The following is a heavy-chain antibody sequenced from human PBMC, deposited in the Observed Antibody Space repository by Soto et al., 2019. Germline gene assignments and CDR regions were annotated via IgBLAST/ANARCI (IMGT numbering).Heavy chain of an antibody. CDR3: AKEHNYYDILTGYYNY. CDR2: ISGNGGST. D-gene: IGHD3-9*01. Sequence: GGSLRLSCAASGFTFSSYAMSWVRQAPGKGLERVSAISGNGGSTYYADSVKGRFTISRDNSKNTLYLQMNSLRAEDTAVYYCAKEHNYYDILTGYYNYWGQGTLVTVSS. V-gene: IGHV3-23*01. CDR1: GFTFSSYA. J-gene: IGHJ4*02.